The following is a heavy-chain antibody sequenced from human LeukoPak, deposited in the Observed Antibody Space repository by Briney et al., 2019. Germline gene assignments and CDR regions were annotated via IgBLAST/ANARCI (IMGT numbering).Heavy chain of an antibody. CDR1: GFTFSSYG. D-gene: IGHD6-13*01. CDR3: AKKRGSFAPYYFDY. V-gene: IGHV3-23*01. CDR2: ISGSGGST. Sequence: GGTLRLSCAASGFTFSSYGMSWVRQAPGKGLEWVSAISGSGGSTYYADSVKGRFTSPRDNSKNTLYLQMNSLRAEDTAVYYCAKKRGSFAPYYFDYWGQGTLVTVSS. J-gene: IGHJ4*02.